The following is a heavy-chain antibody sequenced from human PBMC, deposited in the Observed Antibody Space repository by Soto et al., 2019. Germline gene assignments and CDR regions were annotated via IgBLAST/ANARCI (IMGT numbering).Heavy chain of an antibody. J-gene: IGHJ4*01. V-gene: IGHV1-2*02. D-gene: IGHD3-10*01. CDR1: GYIISANY. Sequence: DSVKPSCTASGYIISANYIHWVRQAPGQGLEWLGWINPHSGATNYAQKFLGRVTMSADTSASTAYMDLARLKSDDTAVYYWVIAYSLDYSDLFYFCGQGSPVIGSA. CDR2: INPHSGAT. CDR3: VIAYSLDYSDLFYF.